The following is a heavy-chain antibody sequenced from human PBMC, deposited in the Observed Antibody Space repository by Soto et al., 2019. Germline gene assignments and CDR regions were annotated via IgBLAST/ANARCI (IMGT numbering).Heavy chain of an antibody. D-gene: IGHD2-2*01. CDR2: INHSGST. Sequence: SETLSLTCAVYGGSFSGYYWSWIRQPPGKGLEWIGEINHSGSTNYNPSLKSRVTISVDTSKNQISLKLSSVTAADTAVYYCARGVRRYCSSTSCYARLYYYYGMDVWGQGTTVTVSS. V-gene: IGHV4-34*01. CDR3: ARGVRRYCSSTSCYARLYYYYGMDV. J-gene: IGHJ6*02. CDR1: GGSFSGYY.